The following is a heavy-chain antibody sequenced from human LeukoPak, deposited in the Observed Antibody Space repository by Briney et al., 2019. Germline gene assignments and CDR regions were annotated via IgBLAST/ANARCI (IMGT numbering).Heavy chain of an antibody. CDR1: GFTFGDYN. Sequence: VGSLRLSCAASGFTFGDYNMNWVRQVPGKGLEWVSYISSSGSTIYYADSVKGRFTISRDNAKNSLYLQMNSLRAEDTAVYYCARDLGHYGSGGNDYWGQGTLVTVSS. J-gene: IGHJ4*02. V-gene: IGHV3-48*04. D-gene: IGHD3-10*01. CDR3: ARDLGHYGSGGNDY. CDR2: ISSSGSTI.